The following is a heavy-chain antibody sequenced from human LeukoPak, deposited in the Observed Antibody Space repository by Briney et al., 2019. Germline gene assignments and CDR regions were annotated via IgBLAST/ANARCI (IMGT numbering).Heavy chain of an antibody. J-gene: IGHJ4*02. CDR1: GVSVSSGSYY. Sequence: SETLSLTCTVSGVSVSSGSYYWSWIRQPPGKGLEWIGYIYYSASTNYNPSLKSRVTISVDTSNNQFSLKLSSVTAADTAVYYCARGSREYSYGWGQGTLVTVSS. D-gene: IGHD5-18*01. CDR3: ARGSREYSYG. CDR2: IYYSAST. V-gene: IGHV4-61*01.